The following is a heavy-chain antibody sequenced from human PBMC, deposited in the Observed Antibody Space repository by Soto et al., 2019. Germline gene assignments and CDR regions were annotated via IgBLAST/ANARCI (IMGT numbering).Heavy chain of an antibody. CDR3: AKDGRITMVRGGSFDY. D-gene: IGHD3-10*01. J-gene: IGHJ4*02. Sequence: HPGGSLRLSCAASGFTFSSYAMSWVRQAPGKGLEWVSAISGSGGSTYYADSVKGRFTISRDNSKNTLYLQMNSLRAEDTAVYYCAKDGRITMVRGGSFDYWGQGTLVTVSS. CDR2: ISGSGGST. V-gene: IGHV3-23*01. CDR1: GFTFSSYA.